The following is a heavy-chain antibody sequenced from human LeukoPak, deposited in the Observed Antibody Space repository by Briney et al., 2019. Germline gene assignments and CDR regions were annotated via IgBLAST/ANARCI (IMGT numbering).Heavy chain of an antibody. CDR1: GFTFSRYW. CDR2: INSDGTGT. CDR3: ARNYGSGYMDV. J-gene: IGHJ6*04. Sequence: PGGSLRLSCAASGFTFSRYWMHWVRQAPGKGLVWVSRINSDGTGTTYADSVKGRFTISRDNAKNTLWLQMNSLRAEGTAVYYCARNYGSGYMDVWGKGTTVTVSS. V-gene: IGHV3-74*01. D-gene: IGHD3-10*01.